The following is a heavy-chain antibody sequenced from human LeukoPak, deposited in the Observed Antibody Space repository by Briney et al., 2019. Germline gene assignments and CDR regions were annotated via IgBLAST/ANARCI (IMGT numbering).Heavy chain of an antibody. J-gene: IGHJ4*02. CDR1: GFIFSSYS. CDR2: ISSSSSTM. CDR3: ARDGWFGELSPYYFDC. V-gene: IGHV3-48*01. D-gene: IGHD3-10*01. Sequence: GGSLRLSCAASGFIFSSYSMNWVRQAPGKGLEWVSSISSSSSTMYYADSVKARFTISRDNAKNSLYLQMNSLRAEDTAVYYCARDGWFGELSPYYFDCWGQGTLVTVSS.